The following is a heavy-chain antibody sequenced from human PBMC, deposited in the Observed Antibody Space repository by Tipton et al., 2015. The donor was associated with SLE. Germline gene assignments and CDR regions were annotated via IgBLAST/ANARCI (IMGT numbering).Heavy chain of an antibody. D-gene: IGHD2-2*01. Sequence: TLSLTCTVSGGSISSSSYYWGWIRQPPGKGLEWIGSIYYSGSTYYNPPLKSRVTISVDTSKNQLPLKLSSVTAADTAVYYCARRYASAYFDYWGQGTLVTVSS. V-gene: IGHV4-39*01. CDR2: IYYSGST. J-gene: IGHJ4*02. CDR1: GGSISSSSYY. CDR3: ARRYASAYFDY.